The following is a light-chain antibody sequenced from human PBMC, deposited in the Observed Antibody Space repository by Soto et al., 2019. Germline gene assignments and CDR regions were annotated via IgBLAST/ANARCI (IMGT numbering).Light chain of an antibody. Sequence: EIVMTQSPATLSVSPGERATLSCRAGQSVSSNLAWYQQKPGQAPSLLIYGVSTRATGTPARFSGSGSGTEFTLTISSLQSEDFAVYYCQQYIRWPLTFGGGTKVDI. CDR3: QQYIRWPLT. CDR2: GVS. CDR1: QSVSSN. J-gene: IGKJ4*01. V-gene: IGKV3-15*01.